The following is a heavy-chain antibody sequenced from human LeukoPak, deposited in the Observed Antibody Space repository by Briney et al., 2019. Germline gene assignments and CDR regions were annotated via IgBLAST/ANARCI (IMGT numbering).Heavy chain of an antibody. D-gene: IGHD2-2*01. CDR1: GFTFSSYG. CDR3: AKAVGAYDY. CDR2: IWYDGSNK. J-gene: IGHJ4*02. Sequence: GGSLRLSCAASGFTFSSYGMHWVRQAPGKGLEWVAVIWYDGSNKYYADSAKGRFTISRDNSKNTLYLQMNSLRAEDTAVYYCAKAVGAYDYWGQGTLVTVSS. V-gene: IGHV3-33*06.